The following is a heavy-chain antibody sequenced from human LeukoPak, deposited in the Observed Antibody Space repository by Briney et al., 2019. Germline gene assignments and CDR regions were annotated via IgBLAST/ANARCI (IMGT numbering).Heavy chain of an antibody. J-gene: IGHJ4*02. D-gene: IGHD5-18*01. Sequence: SETLSLTCTVSGGSISSSSYYWGWIRQPPGKGLEWIGSIYYSGSTYYNPSLKSRVTISVDTSKNQFSLKLSSVTAADTAVYYCARDEDSYGSFDYWGQGTLVTVSS. V-gene: IGHV4-39*02. CDR2: IYYSGST. CDR1: GGSISSSSYY. CDR3: ARDEDSYGSFDY.